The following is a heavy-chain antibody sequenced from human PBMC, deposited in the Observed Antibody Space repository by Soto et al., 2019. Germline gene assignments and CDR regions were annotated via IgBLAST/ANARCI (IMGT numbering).Heavy chain of an antibody. D-gene: IGHD5-12*01. CDR2: IKDGGST. CDR3: ARGQEGIVATH. V-gene: IGHV4-34*01. J-gene: IGHJ4*02. Sequence: QVQLQQWGAGLLKPSETLSVTCAVKGGSLTGYYWSWIRQPPGKRLEWIGEIKDGGSTNYSPSLRGRATISLDTSYNRFSLKLNSVTSADTAAYYCARGQEGIVATHWDQVALITVSS. CDR1: GGSLTGYY.